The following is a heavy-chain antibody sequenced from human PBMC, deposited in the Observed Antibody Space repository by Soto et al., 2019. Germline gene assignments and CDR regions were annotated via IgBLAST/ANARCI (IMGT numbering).Heavy chain of an antibody. D-gene: IGHD3-16*01. J-gene: IGHJ6*02. CDR3: TRGLWEPEAYGMDV. V-gene: IGHV4-59*08. CDR2: IYYSDSA. CDR1: GGSISRYY. Sequence: QVQLQESGPGLVKPSETLSLTCTVSGGSISRYYWSWIRLPPGKELEYIGYIYYSDSANYTPSLASRVTASADTSKNQVPLKLRSVTAADTAVYYCTRGLWEPEAYGMDVWGQGTAVTVS.